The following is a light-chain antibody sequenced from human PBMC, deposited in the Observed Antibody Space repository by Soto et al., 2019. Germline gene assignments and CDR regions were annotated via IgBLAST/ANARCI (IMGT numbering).Light chain of an antibody. J-gene: IGLJ3*02. Sequence: QSVLTQPPSVSGAPGQRVTISCTGSASNLGAKYAVHWYQHLPGTAPKLLIYDNIHRPSGVPDRFSGSKSDTSASLDITGLQAEDEADYYCQSYDTTLSGLVFGGGTKLTVL. CDR1: ASNLGAKYA. CDR3: QSYDTTLSGLV. V-gene: IGLV1-40*01. CDR2: DNI.